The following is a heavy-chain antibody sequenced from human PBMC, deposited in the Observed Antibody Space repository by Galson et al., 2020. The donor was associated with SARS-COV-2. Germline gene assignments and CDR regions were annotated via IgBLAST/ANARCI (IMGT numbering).Heavy chain of an antibody. CDR2: IHSTGTT. Sequence: SETLSLTCAVSGGSISTDDYYWTWIRQPPGKGLEWIGDIHSTGTTYYNPSLRSRVSTSINTSKNQFSLKLTSVTTADTAVYFCARTSSTGTREYYFGYWGQGTLVTVSS. CDR1: GGSISTDDYY. D-gene: IGHD4-17*01. J-gene: IGHJ4*02. V-gene: IGHV4-30-4*01. CDR3: ARTSSTGTREYYFGY.